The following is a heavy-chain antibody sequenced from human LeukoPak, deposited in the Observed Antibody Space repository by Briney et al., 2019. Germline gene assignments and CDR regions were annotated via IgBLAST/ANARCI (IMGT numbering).Heavy chain of an antibody. D-gene: IGHD4-4*01. Sequence: GGSLRLSCAASGFTFSSYGMHWVRQAPGKGLEWVSYISSSSSTIYYADSVKGRFTISRDNAKNSLYLQMNSLRDEDTAVYYCASAASYSTTYDMDVWGQGTTVTVSS. CDR3: ASAASYSTTYDMDV. CDR1: GFTFSSYG. CDR2: ISSSSSTI. J-gene: IGHJ6*02. V-gene: IGHV3-48*02.